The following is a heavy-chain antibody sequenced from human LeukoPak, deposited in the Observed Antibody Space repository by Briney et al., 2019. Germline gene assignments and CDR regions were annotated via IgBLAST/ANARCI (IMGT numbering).Heavy chain of an antibody. CDR3: AKDSSGWYYFDY. CDR1: GFPFSTFA. Sequence: GGSLRLSCAASGFPFSTFAMHWVRQAPGKGLEWVAVISFDGMKEFYTDSVKGRFTISRDNSKNTLYLQMNSLRAEDTAVYYCAKDSSGWYYFDYWGQGTPVTVSS. V-gene: IGHV3-30*04. CDR2: ISFDGMKE. D-gene: IGHD6-19*01. J-gene: IGHJ4*02.